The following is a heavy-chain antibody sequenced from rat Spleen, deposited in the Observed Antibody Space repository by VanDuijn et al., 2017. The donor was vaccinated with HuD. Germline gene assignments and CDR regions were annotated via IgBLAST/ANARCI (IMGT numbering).Heavy chain of an antibody. CDR3: TSLSAPFDY. Sequence: EVQLVESGGGLVQPGRSLKLSCVASGFTFNNYWMTWIRQAPGKGLEWVASITNTGRSTYYPDSVRGRFTISRDNAKSTLYLQMNSLRSEDTATYYCTSLSAPFDYWGQGVMVTVSS. J-gene: IGHJ2*01. CDR1: GFTFNNYW. CDR2: ITNTGRST. D-gene: IGHD3-3*01. V-gene: IGHV5-31*01.